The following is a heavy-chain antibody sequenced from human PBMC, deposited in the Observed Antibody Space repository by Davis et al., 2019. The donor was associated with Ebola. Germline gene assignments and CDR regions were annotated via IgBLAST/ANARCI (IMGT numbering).Heavy chain of an antibody. CDR2: ISGSGGST. V-gene: IGHV3-23*01. Sequence: PGGSLRLSCPASGFTFSSYAMSWVRQAPGKGLEWVSAISGSGGSTYYADSVKGRFTISRDNSKNTLYLQMNSLRAEDTAVYYCARGYVDSGGFYRAYYFDLWGRGTLVTVSS. D-gene: IGHD4-17*01. CDR1: GFTFSSYA. CDR3: ARGYVDSGGFYRAYYFDL. J-gene: IGHJ2*01.